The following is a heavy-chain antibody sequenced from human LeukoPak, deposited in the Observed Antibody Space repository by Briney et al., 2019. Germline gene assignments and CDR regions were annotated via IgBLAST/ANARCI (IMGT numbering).Heavy chain of an antibody. CDR3: ARHRCYDLFDY. J-gene: IGHJ4*02. Sequence: KASETLSLTCTVSGDSISSYWWSWIRQSPGKGLEWIGYIHYSGSTKYNPSFKSRVTISVDTSKNQFSLKVSSVTAADTAVYYCARHRCYDLFDYWGQGTLVTVSS. D-gene: IGHD5-12*01. CDR2: IHYSGST. V-gene: IGHV4-59*08. CDR1: GDSISSYW.